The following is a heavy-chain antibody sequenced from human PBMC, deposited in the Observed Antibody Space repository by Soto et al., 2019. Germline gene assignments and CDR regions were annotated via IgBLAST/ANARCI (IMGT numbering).Heavy chain of an antibody. J-gene: IGHJ5*02. V-gene: IGHV3-23*01. CDR2: ISGRGDTT. Sequence: EGQLLESGGGLVQPGGSLRLSCAASGFTFSNSAMNWVRQTPGKGLEWVSAISGRGDTTYYVDSVKGRFTISRDNSKNTLSLQMNSLSAEDTAVYYCAKDWRLGAWGQGTLVTVSS. CDR1: GFTFSNSA. D-gene: IGHD3-16*01. CDR3: AKDWRLGA.